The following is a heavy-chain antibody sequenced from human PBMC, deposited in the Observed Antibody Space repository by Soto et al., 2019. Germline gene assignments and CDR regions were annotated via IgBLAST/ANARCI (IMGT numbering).Heavy chain of an antibody. CDR2: FDPEDGET. V-gene: IGHV1-24*01. Sequence: GASVKVSCKVSGYTLTELSMHWVRQAPGKGLEWMGGFDPEDGETIYAQKFQGRVTMTEDTSTDTAYMELSSLRSEDTAVYYCASLEMVYAPIYYYYGMDVWGQGTTVTVSS. J-gene: IGHJ6*02. CDR3: ASLEMVYAPIYYYYGMDV. D-gene: IGHD2-8*01. CDR1: GYTLTELS.